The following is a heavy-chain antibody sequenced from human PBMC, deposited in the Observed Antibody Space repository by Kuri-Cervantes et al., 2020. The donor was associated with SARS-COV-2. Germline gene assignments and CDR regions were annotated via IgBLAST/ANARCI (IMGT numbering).Heavy chain of an antibody. V-gene: IGHV1-2*04. CDR3: ARGPVEMATTAPFDY. CDR2: INPNSGGT. D-gene: IGHD5-24*01. Sequence: ASVKVSCKASGYTFTGYYMHWVRQAPGQGLEWMGWINPNSGGTNYAQKFQGWVTMTRDTSISTAYMELSSLRSEDTDVYYCARGPVEMATTAPFDYWGQGTLVTVSS. CDR1: GYTFTGYY. J-gene: IGHJ4*02.